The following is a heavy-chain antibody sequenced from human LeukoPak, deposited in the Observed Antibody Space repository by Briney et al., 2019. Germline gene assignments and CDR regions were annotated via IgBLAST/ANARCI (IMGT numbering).Heavy chain of an antibody. CDR3: ARQGWAFDY. CDR2: INHSGST. Sequence: NTSETLSLTCAVYGVSFSGYYWSWIRQPPGKGLEWIGEINHSGSTNYNPSLKSRVTISVDTSKNQFSLKLSSVTAADTAVYYCARQGWAFDYWGQGTLVTVSS. J-gene: IGHJ4*02. D-gene: IGHD3-16*01. V-gene: IGHV4-34*01. CDR1: GVSFSGYY.